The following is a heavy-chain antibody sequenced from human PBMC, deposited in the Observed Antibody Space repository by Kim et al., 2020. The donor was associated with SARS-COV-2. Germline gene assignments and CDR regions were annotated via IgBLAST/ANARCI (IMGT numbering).Heavy chain of an antibody. D-gene: IGHD3-9*01. CDR1: GYSFTSYW. CDR3: ARRRSQPPLLRYFDSTTGYGMDV. Sequence: GESLKISCKGSGYSFTSYWIGWVRQMPGKGLEWMGIIYPGDSDTRYSPSFQGQVTISADKSISTAYLQWSSLKASDTAMYYCARRRSQPPLLRYFDSTTGYGMDVWGQGTTVTVSS. J-gene: IGHJ6*02. CDR2: IYPGDSDT. V-gene: IGHV5-51*01.